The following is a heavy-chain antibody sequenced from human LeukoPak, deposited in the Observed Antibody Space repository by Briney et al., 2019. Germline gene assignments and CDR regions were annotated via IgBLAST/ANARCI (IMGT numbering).Heavy chain of an antibody. D-gene: IGHD3-22*01. CDR3: ARESDSSGYYDY. Sequence: GGSLNLFCAASGFSFSNFFMSWIRQAPGKGLEWVSYISSSSTYTNSADSVRGRFTISRDNAKNSLYLQMNSLRVEDTAVYYCARESDSSGYYDYWGAGTGVTVSS. J-gene: IGHJ4*02. CDR1: GFSFSNFF. V-gene: IGHV3-11*06. CDR2: ISSSSTYT.